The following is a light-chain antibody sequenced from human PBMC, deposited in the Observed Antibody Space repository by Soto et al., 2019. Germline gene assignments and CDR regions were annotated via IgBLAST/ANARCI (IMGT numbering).Light chain of an antibody. V-gene: IGKV3-20*01. CDR3: QQYGSSGT. CDR2: GAS. Sequence: EIVLKQSPATLSVSPGERVTLFCRASQSISTHLAWYQQKVGQAPRLLIYGASNRATGIPDRFSGSGSGTDFILTISRLEPEDFAVYYCQQYGSSGTFGRGTKVDIK. CDR1: QSISTH. J-gene: IGKJ4*02.